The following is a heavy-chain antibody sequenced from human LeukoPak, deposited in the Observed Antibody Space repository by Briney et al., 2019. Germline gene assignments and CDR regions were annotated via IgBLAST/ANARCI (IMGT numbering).Heavy chain of an antibody. D-gene: IGHD3-16*01. CDR3: AREFYLHSDNYDSGN. Sequence: PGGSLRLSCAASGFTFSTYWMHCVRQAPGKGVVWVSRINSDGSDASYADSVKGRFTISRDNAKNTVYLQMNSLRAEDTAVYYCAREFYLHSDNYDSGNWGQGTQVTVSS. J-gene: IGHJ4*02. CDR1: GFTFSTYW. CDR2: INSDGSDA. V-gene: IGHV3-74*01.